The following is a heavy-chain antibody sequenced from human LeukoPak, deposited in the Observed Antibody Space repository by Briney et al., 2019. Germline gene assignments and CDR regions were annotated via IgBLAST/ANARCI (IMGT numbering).Heavy chain of an antibody. D-gene: IGHD5-24*01. CDR2: IYYRGST. Sequence: SETLSLTCSVSDNSISTSDFYWGWIRQPPGKGLEWIGSIYYRGSTYYNSSLKSRATISVDTSKSQFSLKLSSVTAADTAVYYCARQKRNDAFDIWGQGTMVTVSS. V-gene: IGHV4-39*07. J-gene: IGHJ3*02. CDR1: DNSISTSDFY. CDR3: ARQKRNDAFDI.